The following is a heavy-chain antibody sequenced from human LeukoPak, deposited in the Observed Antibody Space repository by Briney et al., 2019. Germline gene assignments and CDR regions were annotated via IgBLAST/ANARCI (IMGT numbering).Heavy chain of an antibody. CDR1: GFTFSSYS. Sequence: GGSLRLSCAASGFTFSSYSMNWVRQAPGKGLEWVSYISSSSSTIYYADSVKGRFTSSRDNAKNSLYLQMNSLRDEETAGYYCARDLLGYSNSHDYWGQGTLVTVSS. CDR2: ISSSSSTI. J-gene: IGHJ4*02. D-gene: IGHD4-11*01. V-gene: IGHV3-48*02. CDR3: ARDLLGYSNSHDY.